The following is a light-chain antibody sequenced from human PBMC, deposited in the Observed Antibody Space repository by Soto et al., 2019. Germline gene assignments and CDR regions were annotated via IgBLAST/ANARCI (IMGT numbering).Light chain of an antibody. CDR2: DVS. CDR1: SSDVGGYTY. CDR3: SSYARNRDVL. V-gene: IGLV2-14*01. J-gene: IGLJ2*01. Sequence: QSALTQPASVSGSPGQSITISCTGTSSDVGGYTYVSWYQQHPGKAPKLMICDVSNRPPGVSNRFSGSKSGNTDSLTISGLQAEDDADYYCSSYARNRDVLFGGGTKLTVL.